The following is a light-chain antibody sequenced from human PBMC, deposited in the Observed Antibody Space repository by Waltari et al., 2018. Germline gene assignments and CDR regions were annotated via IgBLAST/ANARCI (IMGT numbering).Light chain of an antibody. Sequence: SYELTQPLPVSVAPGQTARITCGGNSIASKNGHWYQQKPGQAPMLVIYRDSNRPSGIPERFSGSNSGNTATLTISRAQAGDEADYYCQVWDSNTAVFGGGTQLTVL. J-gene: IGLJ7*01. CDR1: SIASKN. CDR2: RDS. CDR3: QVWDSNTAV. V-gene: IGLV3-9*01.